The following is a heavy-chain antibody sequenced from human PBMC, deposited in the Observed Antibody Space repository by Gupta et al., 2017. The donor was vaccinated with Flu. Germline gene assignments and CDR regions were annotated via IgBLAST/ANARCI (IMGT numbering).Heavy chain of an antibody. D-gene: IGHD2-2*01. J-gene: IGHJ4*02. CDR1: GFPFSSYG. CDR3: AKDPLMSAAMILSYYFDY. V-gene: IGHV3-30*18. Sequence: QVQLVESGGGVVQPGRSLRLSCAASGFPFSSYGMHWVRQAPGKGLELVAVISYDGSNKYYADSVKGRVTISRDNSKNTLDLQMNSLRAEETAVYYCAKDPLMSAAMILSYYFDYGGQGTLVTVSS. CDR2: ISYDGSNK.